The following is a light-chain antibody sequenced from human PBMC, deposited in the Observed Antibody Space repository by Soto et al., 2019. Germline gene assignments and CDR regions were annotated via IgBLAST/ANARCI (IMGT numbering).Light chain of an antibody. J-gene: IGKJ1*01. CDR2: GAS. V-gene: IGKV3-15*01. CDR1: QSVSSK. Sequence: EIMMTQSLATVSVSPREGATLSCRASQSVSSKLAWYQQKPGQAPRLLIYGASTRATGIPARFSGSGSGTEFTLIISSLQSEDSAVYYCQQYHMWPLTFGQGTKVDIK. CDR3: QQYHMWPLT.